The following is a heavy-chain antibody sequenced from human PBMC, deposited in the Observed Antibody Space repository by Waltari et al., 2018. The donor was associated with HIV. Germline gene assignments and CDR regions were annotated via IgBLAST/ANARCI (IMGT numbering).Heavy chain of an antibody. CDR3: VRRGRDGYIDY. CDR1: GFTFSGSA. J-gene: IGHJ4*02. D-gene: IGHD3-22*01. V-gene: IGHV3-73*01. Sequence: EVQLVEFGGGLVQPGGSLKLSCAASGFTFSGSAMHWVRQASGKGLEWVARIRKKANSYATVYAASVKGRFTISRDDWKDTAYLQMNSLKSADTAVYYCVRRGRDGYIDYWGQGTLVTVSS. CDR2: IRKKANSYAT.